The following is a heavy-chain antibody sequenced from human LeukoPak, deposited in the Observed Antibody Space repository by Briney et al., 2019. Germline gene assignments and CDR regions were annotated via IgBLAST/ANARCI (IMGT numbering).Heavy chain of an antibody. J-gene: IGHJ4*02. V-gene: IGHV1-3*01. CDR1: GYPFSTYV. CDR3: ARDPTMTNCLDY. CDR2: INGGSGNT. D-gene: IGHD4-17*01. Sequence: GASVKVSCKASGYPFSTYVMHWVRQAPGQRLEWMGWINGGSGNTKHSQKFQGRVTITRDTSASTAYMELSSLRSEDTAVYYCARDPTMTNCLDYWGQGTLVTVSS.